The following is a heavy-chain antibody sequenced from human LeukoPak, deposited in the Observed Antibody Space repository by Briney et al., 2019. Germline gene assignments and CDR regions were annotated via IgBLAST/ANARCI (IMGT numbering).Heavy chain of an antibody. V-gene: IGHV3-7*01. D-gene: IGHD3-10*01. CDR2: IKQDGGER. CDR3: ARAGSHWHYVY. CDR1: GFTFSGFS. J-gene: IGHJ4*02. Sequence: GGSLRLSCAASGFTFSGFSMSGVRQSPTKGLEWVANIKQDGGERYYVDSVKGRFTISRDNAKNSLSLQMNNLRVEDTAVYYCARAGSHWHYVYWGQGTVVTVSS.